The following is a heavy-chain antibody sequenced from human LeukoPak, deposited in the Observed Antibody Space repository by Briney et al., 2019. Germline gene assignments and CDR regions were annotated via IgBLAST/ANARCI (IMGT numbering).Heavy chain of an antibody. CDR1: GFTFSSYW. V-gene: IGHV3-74*01. CDR3: ARVYTIFGMVTSNLDY. Sequence: PGGSLRLSCAASGFTFSSYWMHWVRQAPGKGLVWVSRINSDGSSTSYADSVKGRFTISRDNAKNTLYLQMNGLRAEDTAVYYCARVYTIFGMVTSNLDYWGQGTLVTVSS. CDR2: INSDGSST. J-gene: IGHJ4*02. D-gene: IGHD3-3*01.